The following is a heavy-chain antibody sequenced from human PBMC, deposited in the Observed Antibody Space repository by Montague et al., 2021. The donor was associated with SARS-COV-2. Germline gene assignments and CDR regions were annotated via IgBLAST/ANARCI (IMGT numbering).Heavy chain of an antibody. V-gene: IGHV2-70*01. CDR3: ARIPTAGTPIGNYYYYAMDV. CDR2: SDWDDDK. Sequence: ALAKPTQTLTLTCTFSGFSLSTSGMCLSWIRQPPGKALEWLALSDWDDDKYYSTSLKTRPTISKDPSKNQVVLTMTTMDPVDTATFYCARIPTAGTPIGNYYYYAMDVEGQGTTVTVSS. J-gene: IGHJ6*02. D-gene: IGHD4-11*01. CDR1: GFSLSTSGMC.